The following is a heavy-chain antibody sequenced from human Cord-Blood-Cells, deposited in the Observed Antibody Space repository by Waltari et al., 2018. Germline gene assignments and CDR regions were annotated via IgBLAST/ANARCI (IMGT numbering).Heavy chain of an antibody. V-gene: IGHV4-34*01. J-gene: IGHJ3*02. CDR1: GGSFSGYY. Sequence: QVQLQQWGAGLLKPSETLSLTCAVYGGSFSGYYWSWIRQPPGKGLEWIGEINHSGSTNDNPSLKSRVTISVDTSKNQVSLKLSSVTAADTAVYYCARPRGMVRGVITDAFDIWGQGTMVTVSS. D-gene: IGHD3-10*01. CDR3: ARPRGMVRGVITDAFDI. CDR2: INHSGST.